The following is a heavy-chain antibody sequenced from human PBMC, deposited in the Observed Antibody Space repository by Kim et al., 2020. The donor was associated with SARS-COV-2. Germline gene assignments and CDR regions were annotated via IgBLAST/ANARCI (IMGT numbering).Heavy chain of an antibody. CDR3: ARHLYDFVWGRHRYGMDV. D-gene: IGHD3-16*02. V-gene: IGHV4-59*08. J-gene: IGHJ6*02. Sequence: SETLSLTCTVSGGSISGYYWSWIRQPPGKGLEWIGYIYYSGSTNYNPSLKSRVTISVDTSKNQFSLKLSSVTAADTAFYYCARHLYDFVWGRHRYGMDVWGRGNTLTVSS. CDR1: GGSISGYY. CDR2: IYYSGST.